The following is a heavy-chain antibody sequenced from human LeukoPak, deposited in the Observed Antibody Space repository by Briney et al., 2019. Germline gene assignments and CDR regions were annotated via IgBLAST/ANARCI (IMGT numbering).Heavy chain of an antibody. CDR2: IWYDGSSE. CDR3: ARPFYDGSGSYYPLDY. V-gene: IGHV3-33*01. J-gene: IGHJ4*02. CDR1: GFTFSRYA. D-gene: IGHD3-10*01. Sequence: PGGSLRLSCAASGFTFSRYAMHWVRQAPGKGLEWVAVIWYDGSSEYYVESVKGRFTISRDNSKDTLYLQMNSLRAEDTAVYYCARPFYDGSGSYYPLDYWGQGTLVTVSS.